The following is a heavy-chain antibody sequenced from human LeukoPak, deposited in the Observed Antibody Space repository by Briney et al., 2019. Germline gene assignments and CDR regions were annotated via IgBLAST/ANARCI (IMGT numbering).Heavy chain of an antibody. D-gene: IGHD4-17*01. CDR2: ISSSSSTI. Sequence: GGSLRLSCAASGFTFSSYSMNWVRQAPGKGLEWVSYISSSSSTIYYADSVKGRFTISRDNAKNSLYLQMNSLRAEDTAVYYCARATVTTSGYFDYWGQGTLVTVSS. CDR1: GFTFSSYS. V-gene: IGHV3-48*04. CDR3: ARATVTTSGYFDY. J-gene: IGHJ4*02.